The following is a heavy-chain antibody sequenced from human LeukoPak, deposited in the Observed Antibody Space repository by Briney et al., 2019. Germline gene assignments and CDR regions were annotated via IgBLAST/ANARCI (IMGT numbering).Heavy chain of an antibody. J-gene: IGHJ4*02. CDR1: GYTFTGYY. CDR2: INPKSGAA. CDR3: ARGAEAETSPLDF. V-gene: IGHV1-2*02. Sequence: ASVKVSCKASGYTFTGYYMHWVRQAPGQGLEWLGWINPKSGAADYAQQFRGRVTMTRDTSINTDYMEMKRVTSDDMAVYYCARGAEAETSPLDFWGQGTLVIVS. D-gene: IGHD6-13*01.